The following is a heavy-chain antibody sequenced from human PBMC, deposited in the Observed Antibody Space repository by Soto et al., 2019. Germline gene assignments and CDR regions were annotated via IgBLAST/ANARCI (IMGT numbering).Heavy chain of an antibody. D-gene: IGHD1-26*01. V-gene: IGHV1-46*03. J-gene: IGHJ5*02. Sequence: QVQLVQSGAEVKRPGASVKVSCQTSGYTFTRSYIHWVRQAPGQGLEWMGILNPNGGSTIYAQKFQGRVTMTRDTSTSKVYMELSSLRSEDTAVYYCTKALSDMFSGKYCWWFDPWGQGTLVTVSS. CDR2: LNPNGGST. CDR3: TKALSDMFSGKYCWWFDP. CDR1: GYTFTRSY.